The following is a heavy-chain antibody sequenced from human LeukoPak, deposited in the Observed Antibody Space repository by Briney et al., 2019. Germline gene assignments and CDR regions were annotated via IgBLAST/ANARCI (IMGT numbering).Heavy chain of an antibody. Sequence: SVKVSCKASGGTFSSYAISWVRQAPGQGLEWMGGITPIFGTANYAQKFQGRVTITTDESTSTAYMELSSLRSEDTAVYYCARGSPYYYDSSGLRFDYWGQGTLVTVSS. CDR1: GGTFSSYA. D-gene: IGHD3-22*01. CDR2: ITPIFGTA. V-gene: IGHV1-69*05. CDR3: ARGSPYYYDSSGLRFDY. J-gene: IGHJ4*02.